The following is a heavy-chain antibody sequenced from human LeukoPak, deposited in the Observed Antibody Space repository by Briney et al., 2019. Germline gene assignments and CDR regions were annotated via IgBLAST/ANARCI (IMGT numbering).Heavy chain of an antibody. D-gene: IGHD5-18*01. CDR2: INHSGST. J-gene: IGHJ4*02. CDR3: ARGLIRGYSYADDY. Sequence: SETQSLTCAVYGGSFSSYYWSWIRQPPGKGLEWIGEINHSGSTNYNPSLKSRVTISVDTSKNQFSLKLSSVTAADTAVYYCARGLIRGYSYADDYWGQGTLVTVSS. V-gene: IGHV4-34*01. CDR1: GGSFSSYY.